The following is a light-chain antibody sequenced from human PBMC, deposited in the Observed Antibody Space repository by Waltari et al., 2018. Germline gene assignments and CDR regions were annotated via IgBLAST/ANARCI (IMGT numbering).Light chain of an antibody. CDR1: QSVLYNSNNKNY. Sequence: DIVMTQSPDSLAVSLGERATLQRKSSQSVLYNSNNKNYLAWYQQKPGQPPQLLIYWASTRESGVPDRFSGSGSGTDFTLTISSLQAEDVAVYYCQQYYSTITFGQGTRLEIK. J-gene: IGKJ5*01. V-gene: IGKV4-1*01. CDR3: QQYYSTIT. CDR2: WAS.